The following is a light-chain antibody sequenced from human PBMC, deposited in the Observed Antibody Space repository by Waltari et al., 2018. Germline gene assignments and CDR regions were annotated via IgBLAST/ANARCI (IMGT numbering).Light chain of an antibody. J-gene: IGLJ2*01. CDR2: EVS. CDR3: CSYAGSDTFVV. CDR1: SSDVGSYNL. Sequence: QSALTQPASVSGSPGQSITISCTGTSSDVGSYNLVSWYQQHPDKAPKLLIYEVSNRPPVVAYRFSGSQSGNTASLTLSGLQAEDEADYYCCSYAGSDTFVVLGGGTKLTVL. V-gene: IGLV2-23*02.